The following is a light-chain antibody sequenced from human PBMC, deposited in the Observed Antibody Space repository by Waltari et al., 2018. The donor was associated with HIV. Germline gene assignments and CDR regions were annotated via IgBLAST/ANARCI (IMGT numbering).Light chain of an antibody. CDR1: SSDIGGYTY. V-gene: IGLV2-8*01. CDR2: EVS. Sequence: QSALTQPPSASGSPGQSVTISCTGTSSDIGGYTYVSWYQQYPGKAPKLMIYEVSKRPSGVPDRFSGSKSANTASLTVSGLQAEDEADYYCSSYGGSANLLCGGGTKLTVL. J-gene: IGLJ2*01. CDR3: SSYGGSANLL.